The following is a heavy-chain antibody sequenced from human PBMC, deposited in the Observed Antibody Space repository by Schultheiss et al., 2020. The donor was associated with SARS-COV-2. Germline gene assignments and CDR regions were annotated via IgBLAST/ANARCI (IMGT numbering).Heavy chain of an antibody. CDR3: AKDWGYGSGSYRSYGKDV. V-gene: IGHV3-23*01. CDR1: GFTFSSYD. Sequence: GGSLRLSCAASGFTFSSYDMHWVRQAPGKGLEWVSAISGSGGSTYYADSVKGRFTISRDNSKNTLYLQMNSLRAEDTAVYYCAKDWGYGSGSYRSYGKDVWGQGTTVTVSS. J-gene: IGHJ6*02. CDR2: ISGSGGST. D-gene: IGHD3-10*01.